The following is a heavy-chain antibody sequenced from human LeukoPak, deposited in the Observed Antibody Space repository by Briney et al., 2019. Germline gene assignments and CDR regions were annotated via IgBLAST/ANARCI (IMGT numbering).Heavy chain of an antibody. Sequence: SETLSLTCAVYGGSFSGYYWSWIRQPPGKGLEWIGEINHSGSTNYNPSLKSRATISVDTSKNQFSLKLSSVTAADTAVYYCARAIPTYYYDSSGYYYTTNFDYWGQGTLVTVSS. CDR3: ARAIPTYYYDSSGYYYTTNFDY. D-gene: IGHD3-22*01. J-gene: IGHJ4*02. CDR1: GGSFSGYY. CDR2: INHSGST. V-gene: IGHV4-34*01.